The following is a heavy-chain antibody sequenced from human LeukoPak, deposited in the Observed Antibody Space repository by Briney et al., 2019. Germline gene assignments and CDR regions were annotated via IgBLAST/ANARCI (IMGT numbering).Heavy chain of an antibody. Sequence: PSETLSLTCTVSGGSISSYYWSWIRRPPGKGLEWIGYIYYSGSTNYNPSLKSRVTISVDTSKNQFSLKLSSVTAADTAVYYCARHEIGWLQPFDYWGQGTLVTVSS. CDR1: GGSISSYY. V-gene: IGHV4-59*08. CDR3: ARHEIGWLQPFDY. D-gene: IGHD5-24*01. J-gene: IGHJ4*02. CDR2: IYYSGST.